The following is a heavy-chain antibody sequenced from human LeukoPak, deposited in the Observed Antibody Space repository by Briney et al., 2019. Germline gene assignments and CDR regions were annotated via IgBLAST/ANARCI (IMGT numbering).Heavy chain of an antibody. D-gene: IGHD3-16*01. CDR1: GFMFTGYW. V-gene: IGHV3-7*01. CDR3: AREGVGGMDV. CDR2: IRQDGNEK. Sequence: GESLRLSCAASGFMFTGYWISWVRQAPGKGLEWVANIRQDGNEKSYVDSVKGRFTISRDNAENSVYLQLNSLRVEDTAVYYCAREGVGGMDVWGKGTTVTVSS. J-gene: IGHJ6*03.